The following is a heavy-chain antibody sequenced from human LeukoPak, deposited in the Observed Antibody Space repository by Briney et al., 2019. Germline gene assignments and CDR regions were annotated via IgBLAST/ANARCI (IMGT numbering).Heavy chain of an antibody. CDR2: MNPNSGNT. CDR1: GYTFTSYD. CDR3: ARDPDSSGYYRDY. V-gene: IGHV1-8*01. Sequence: ASVKVSCKASGYTFTSYDINWVRQATGQGLEWMGWMNPNSGNTGYAQKFQGRVTMTRNTSISTAYMELSSLRSEDTAVYYCARDPDSSGYYRDYWGQGTLVTVSS. J-gene: IGHJ4*02. D-gene: IGHD3-22*01.